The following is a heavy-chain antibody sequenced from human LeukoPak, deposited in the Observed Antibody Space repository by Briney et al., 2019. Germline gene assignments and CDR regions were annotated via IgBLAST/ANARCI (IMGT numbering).Heavy chain of an antibody. Sequence: TSETLSLTCNVSGGSISGYHWSWIRQPPGKGLEWLGYIYYSGSSNYNPSLKSRVTMSADTSKNQFSLKLSSVTAADTAVYYCAREPRSYYYYYYMDVWGKGTTVTVSS. J-gene: IGHJ6*03. V-gene: IGHV4-59*01. CDR3: AREPRSYYYYYYMDV. CDR1: GGSISGYH. CDR2: IYYSGSS.